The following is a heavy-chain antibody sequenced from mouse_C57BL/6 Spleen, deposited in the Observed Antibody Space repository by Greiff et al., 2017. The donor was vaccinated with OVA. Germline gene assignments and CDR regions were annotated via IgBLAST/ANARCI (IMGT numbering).Heavy chain of an antibody. V-gene: IGHV1-39*01. CDR2: INPNYGTT. D-gene: IGHD1-1*01. CDR1: GYSFTDYN. Sequence: VQLQQSGPELVKPGASVKISCKASGYSFTDYNMNWVKQSNGKSLEWIGVINPNYGTTSYNQKFKGKATLTVDQSSSTAYMQLNSLTSEDAAVYYCVPLPSYYSSSGWFAYWGQGTLVTVSA. J-gene: IGHJ3*01. CDR3: VPLPSYYSSSGWFAY.